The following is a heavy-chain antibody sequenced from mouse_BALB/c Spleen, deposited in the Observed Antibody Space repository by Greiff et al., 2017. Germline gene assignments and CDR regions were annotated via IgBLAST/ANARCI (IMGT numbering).Heavy chain of an antibody. J-gene: IGHJ2*01. CDR2: INPSTGYT. Sequence: VHLVESGAELAKPGASVKMSCKASGYTFTSYWMHWVKQRPGQGLEWIGYINPSTGYTEYNQKFKDKATLTADKSSSTAYMQLSSLTSEDSAVYYCAVRGYGLFDYWGQGTTLTVSS. V-gene: IGHV1-7*01. CDR1: GYTFTSYW. CDR3: AVRGYGLFDY. D-gene: IGHD1-2*01.